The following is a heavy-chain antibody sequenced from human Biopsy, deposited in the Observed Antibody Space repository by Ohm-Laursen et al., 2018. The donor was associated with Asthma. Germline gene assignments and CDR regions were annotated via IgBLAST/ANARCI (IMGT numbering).Heavy chain of an antibody. CDR3: AREGVAGTHIED. D-gene: IGHD6-19*01. J-gene: IGHJ4*02. Sequence: SLRLSCAASGFVFRSHAMHWARQAPGKGLEWVAVISYDGSSIYYADSVKGRFTISRDNSKNTLSLQMNSLTAEDTAVYYCAREGVAGTHIEDWGQGTLVTVSS. CDR2: ISYDGSSI. CDR1: GFVFRSHA. V-gene: IGHV3-30-3*01.